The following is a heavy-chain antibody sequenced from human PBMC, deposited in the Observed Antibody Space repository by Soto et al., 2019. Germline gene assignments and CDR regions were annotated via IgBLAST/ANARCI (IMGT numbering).Heavy chain of an antibody. D-gene: IGHD6-13*01. CDR1: GYTCTIYA. Sequence: ASVKVACKASGYTCTIYAMHWVLQAPGQRLEWMGWINAGNGNTKYSQKFQGRVTITRDTSASTAYMELSSLRSEDTAVYYCARDPSSSWYEYFQHWGQGTLVTVSS. CDR2: INAGNGNT. V-gene: IGHV1-3*01. CDR3: ARDPSSSWYEYFQH. J-gene: IGHJ1*01.